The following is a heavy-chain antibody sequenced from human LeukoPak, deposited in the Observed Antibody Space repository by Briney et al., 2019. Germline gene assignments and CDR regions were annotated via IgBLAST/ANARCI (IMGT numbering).Heavy chain of an antibody. Sequence: SETLSLTCAVYGGSFSGYYWSWIRQPPGKGLEWIGEINHRGRTNYNPSLKSRVTISLDTSKNQFSLKLSSVTAADTAVYYCAREGDSNSVGWFDPWGQGTLVTVSS. CDR2: INHRGRT. CDR3: AREGDSNSVGWFDP. V-gene: IGHV4-34*01. J-gene: IGHJ5*02. D-gene: IGHD6-13*01. CDR1: GGSFSGYY.